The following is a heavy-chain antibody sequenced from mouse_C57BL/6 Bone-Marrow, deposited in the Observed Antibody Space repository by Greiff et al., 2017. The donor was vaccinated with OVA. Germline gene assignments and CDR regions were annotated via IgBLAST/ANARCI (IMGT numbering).Heavy chain of an antibody. CDR1: GFNIQDDY. Sequence: VQLQQSGAELVRPGASVKVSCTASGFNIQDDYMHWVKERPEQGLEWIGWIDPENGDTEYASKFQGKATITADTSSKNVYLHLSSLTSEDTAVYYCTTYRYWGQGTTLTVSS. J-gene: IGHJ2*01. CDR3: TTYRY. V-gene: IGHV14-4*01. CDR2: IDPENGDT.